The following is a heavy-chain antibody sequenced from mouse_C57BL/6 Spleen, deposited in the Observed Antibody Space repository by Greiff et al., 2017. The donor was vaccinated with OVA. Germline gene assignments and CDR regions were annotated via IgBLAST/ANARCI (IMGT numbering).Heavy chain of an antibody. CDR1: GFSFNTYA. Sequence: EVHLVESGGGLVQPKGSLKLSCAASGFSFNTYAMNWVRQAPGKGLEWVARIRSKSNNYATYYADSVKDRFTISRDDSESMLYLQMNNLKTEDTAMYYCVRQAVLITTPYFDYWGQGTTLTVSS. D-gene: IGHD1-1*01. J-gene: IGHJ2*01. CDR3: VRQAVLITTPYFDY. V-gene: IGHV10-1*01. CDR2: IRSKSNNYAT.